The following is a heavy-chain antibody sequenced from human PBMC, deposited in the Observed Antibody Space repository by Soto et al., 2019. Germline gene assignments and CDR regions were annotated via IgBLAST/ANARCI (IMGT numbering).Heavy chain of an antibody. D-gene: IGHD2-15*01. CDR1: GYAFTSYD. CDR3: ARSRGVVVVAATTFKYYYYGMDV. Sequence: ASVKVSCKASGYAFTSYDINWVRQATGQGLEWMGWMNPNSGNTGYAQKFQGRVTMTRNTSISTAYMELSSLRSEDTAVYYCARSRGVVVVAATTFKYYYYGMDVWG. V-gene: IGHV1-8*01. CDR2: MNPNSGNT. J-gene: IGHJ6*02.